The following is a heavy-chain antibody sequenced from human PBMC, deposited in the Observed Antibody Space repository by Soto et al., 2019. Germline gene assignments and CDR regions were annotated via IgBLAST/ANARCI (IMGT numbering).Heavy chain of an antibody. D-gene: IGHD6-13*01. CDR1: GXTLTTYG. J-gene: IGHJ4*02. CDR2: MSYDGTKE. V-gene: IGHV3-30*18. CDR3: AKEFGSTWIDH. Sequence: LRLSFAASGXTLTTYGMHWVRQAPGKGLEWVAAMSYDGTKEYYADSVKGRFTISRDSSRNTLFLQLNSLRAEDTAVYYCAKEFGSTWIDHWGEGTLVTVSS.